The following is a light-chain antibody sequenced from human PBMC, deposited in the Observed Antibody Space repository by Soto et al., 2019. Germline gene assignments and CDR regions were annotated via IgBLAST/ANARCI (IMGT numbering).Light chain of an antibody. CDR2: LGS. CDR1: QSLLHSNGYNY. Sequence: DIVMTQSPLSLPVTPGEPASISCRSSQSLLHSNGYNYLDWYLQKPGQSPQLLIYLGSNRASGVPDRLSGSGSGTDCTLKISRVEAEDVGVYYCMQALQTQYTFGQGTKLEIK. CDR3: MQALQTQYT. J-gene: IGKJ2*01. V-gene: IGKV2-28*01.